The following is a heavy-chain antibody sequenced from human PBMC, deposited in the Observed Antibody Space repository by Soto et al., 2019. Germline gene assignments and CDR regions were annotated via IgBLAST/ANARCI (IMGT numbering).Heavy chain of an antibody. CDR1: GYTFTGYY. V-gene: IGHV1-2*02. CDR3: ARDRGDPGSYYTFNY. D-gene: IGHD3-10*01. Sequence: ASVKVSCKASGYTFTGYYVHWVRQAPGQGLEWMGWINPNSGVTKYAQKFQGRVTMTRDTSINSAYMELSSLRSDDTAVYYCARDRGDPGSYYTFNYWGQGTLVTVSS. CDR2: INPNSGVT. J-gene: IGHJ4*02.